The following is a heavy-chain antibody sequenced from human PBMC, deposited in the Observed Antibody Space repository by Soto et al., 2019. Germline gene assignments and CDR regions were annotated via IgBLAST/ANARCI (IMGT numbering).Heavy chain of an antibody. D-gene: IGHD3-22*01. CDR3: ARDLRRYYDSSGFAAFDI. CDR1: GGSVSSGSYY. Sequence: SLTCTFSGGSVSSGSYYWSWIRQPPGKGLEWIGYIYYSGSTNYNPSLKSRVTISVDTSKNQFSLKLSSVTAADTAVYYCARDLRRYYDSSGFAAFDIWGQGTMVTVSS. V-gene: IGHV4-61*01. CDR2: IYYSGST. J-gene: IGHJ3*02.